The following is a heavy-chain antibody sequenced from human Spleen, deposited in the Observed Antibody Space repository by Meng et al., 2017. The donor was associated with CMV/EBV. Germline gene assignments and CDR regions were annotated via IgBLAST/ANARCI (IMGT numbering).Heavy chain of an antibody. V-gene: IGHV3-23*03. CDR2: IYSGGSAT. Sequence: GESLKISCAASGFTFRRYAMTWVRQAPGKGLEWVSRIYSGGSATYYADSVKGRFTISRDNSENTLYLQMNSLRAADTAIYYCAKVSINYDWFDPWGQGTLVTVSS. CDR3: AKVSINYDWFDP. D-gene: IGHD4-11*01. CDR1: GFTFRRYA. J-gene: IGHJ5*02.